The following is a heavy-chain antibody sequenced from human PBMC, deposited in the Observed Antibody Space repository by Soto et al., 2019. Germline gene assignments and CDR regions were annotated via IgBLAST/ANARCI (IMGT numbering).Heavy chain of an antibody. J-gene: IGHJ4*02. Sequence: GGSLRLSCAASGFTFSSYAMSWVRQAPGKGLEWVSAISGSGGSTYYADTVKGRFTISRDNSKNTLYLKMNSLSAEYTAVYYCSKAYTSVTSSDYWGQGTLVTVSS. D-gene: IGHD4-17*01. V-gene: IGHV3-23*01. CDR3: SKAYTSVTSSDY. CDR2: ISGSGGST. CDR1: GFTFSSYA.